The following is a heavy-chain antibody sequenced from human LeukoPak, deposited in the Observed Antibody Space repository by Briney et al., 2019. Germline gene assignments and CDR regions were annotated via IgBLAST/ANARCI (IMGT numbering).Heavy chain of an antibody. J-gene: IGHJ4*02. CDR3: AGQLTRRQIDY. CDR2: IYIAGTT. CDR1: GFTVSDNY. Sequence: GGSLRLSCAVSGFTVSDNYMTWVRQAPGKGLEWVSIIYIAGTTYYADSVRGRFTISRDISKNMVYLQMDSLRAEDTAVYYCAGQLTRRQIDYWGQGTLVTVSS. D-gene: IGHD1-1*01. V-gene: IGHV3-53*01.